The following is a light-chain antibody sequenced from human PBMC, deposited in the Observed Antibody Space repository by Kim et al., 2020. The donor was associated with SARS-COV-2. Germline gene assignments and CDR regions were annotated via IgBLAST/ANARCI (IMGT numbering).Light chain of an antibody. V-gene: IGLV1-44*01. CDR3: AAWDDSLNGV. J-gene: IGLJ3*02. Sequence: QSVLTQPPSASGTPGQRVTISCSGSSSNFGSNTVNWYQQLPGTAPKLLIYSNNQRPSGVPDRCSGSKSGTSASLAISGLQSEDEADYYCAAWDDSLNGVLGGGTKLTVL. CDR1: SSNFGSNT. CDR2: SNN.